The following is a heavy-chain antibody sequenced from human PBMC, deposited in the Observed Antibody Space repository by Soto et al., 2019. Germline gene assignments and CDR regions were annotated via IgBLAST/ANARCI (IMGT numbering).Heavy chain of an antibody. V-gene: IGHV4-59*01. Sequence: SETLSLTCTVFGGSISSYYWIWIRQPPGKGLEWIGYIYYSGSTNYNPSLKSRVTISVDTSKNQFSLKVNSVTAADTAVYYCARRAVVAVTGSLDNWLDPWGQGILVTVSS. CDR1: GGSISSYY. D-gene: IGHD2-21*01. J-gene: IGHJ5*02. CDR2: IYYSGST. CDR3: ARRAVVAVTGSLDNWLDP.